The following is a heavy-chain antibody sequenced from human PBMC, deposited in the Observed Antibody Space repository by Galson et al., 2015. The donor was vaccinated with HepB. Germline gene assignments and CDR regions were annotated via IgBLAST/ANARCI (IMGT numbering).Heavy chain of an antibody. CDR3: AKDTGSSYYGGHFDY. D-gene: IGHD1-26*01. CDR1: GFTFDDYA. J-gene: IGHJ4*02. V-gene: IGHV3-9*01. Sequence: SLRLSCAASGFTFDDYAMHWVRQAPGKGLEWVSGISWNDGHFGYADSVKGRFSISRDNAKSALFLQMGSLRPEDTALYFCAKDTGSSYYGGHFDYWGQGTLVTVSS. CDR2: ISWNDGHF.